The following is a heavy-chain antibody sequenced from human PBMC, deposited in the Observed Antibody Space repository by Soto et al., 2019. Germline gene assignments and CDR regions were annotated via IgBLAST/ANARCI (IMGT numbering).Heavy chain of an antibody. CDR2: IYPGDSDT. Sequence: GESLKISCKGSGYSFSSYWDGWVRPMRGKGLVWMWVIYPGDSDTRYSPSFQGKVSTSADMAISTDYLQWSSLKASDTAMYYCARRYIAAPATASDLWGQGTPVNVSS. CDR1: GYSFSSYW. V-gene: IGHV5-51*01. J-gene: IGHJ5*02. D-gene: IGHD6-13*01. CDR3: ARRYIAAPATASDL.